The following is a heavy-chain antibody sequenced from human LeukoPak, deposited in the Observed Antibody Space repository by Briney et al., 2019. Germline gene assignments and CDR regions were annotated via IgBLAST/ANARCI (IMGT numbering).Heavy chain of an antibody. Sequence: PGGSLRLSCAASGFTFSNYDMHWVRQAPGKGLEWVAFIRYDGSNKYYADSVKGRFTISRDNSKNTLYLQMNSLRAEDTAVYYCAKDRRFLEQRDAFDIWGQGTMVTVSS. CDR3: AKDRRFLEQRDAFDI. CDR1: GFTFSNYD. D-gene: IGHD3-3*01. V-gene: IGHV3-30*02. CDR2: IRYDGSNK. J-gene: IGHJ3*02.